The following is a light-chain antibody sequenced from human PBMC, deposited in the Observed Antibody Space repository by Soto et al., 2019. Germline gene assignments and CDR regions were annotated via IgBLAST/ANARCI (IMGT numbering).Light chain of an antibody. CDR1: SSDVGGYKY. Sequence: QSALTQPPSASGSPGQSVTISCTGTSSDVGGYKYVSWYQQHPGKAPKLMIFEVIKRPSGVLDPFSASKYANKASLTVSCLQAEDEADYYCSSYAAINNLWVFGAGTKVTVL. CDR3: SSYAAINNLWV. V-gene: IGLV2-8*01. J-gene: IGLJ1*01. CDR2: EVI.